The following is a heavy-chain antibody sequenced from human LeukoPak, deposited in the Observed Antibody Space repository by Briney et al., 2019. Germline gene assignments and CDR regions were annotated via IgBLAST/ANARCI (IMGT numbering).Heavy chain of an antibody. CDR3: ARTPNYGSGSLFFWFDS. V-gene: IGHV1-18*01. D-gene: IGHD3-10*01. CDR1: GYTFTSYG. CDR2: ISTYNGDT. J-gene: IGHJ5*01. Sequence: ASVKVSCKASGYTFTSYGIRWVRQAPGQGLEWMGWISTYNGDTYYAQKVQGRVTMTTDTSTTTAYMELRSLRSDDTAVYYCARTPNYGSGSLFFWFDSWGQGTLVTVSS.